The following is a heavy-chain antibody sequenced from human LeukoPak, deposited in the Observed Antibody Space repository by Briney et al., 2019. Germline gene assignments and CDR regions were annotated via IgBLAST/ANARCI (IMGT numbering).Heavy chain of an antibody. CDR3: ARESSSGWFYFDY. D-gene: IGHD6-19*01. Sequence: SETLSLTCTVSGGSISSAYDYWSWIRQPPGKGLEWIGYIYYSGSTYYNPSLKSRVTISVDTSKKQFSLKLTSVTAADTAVYYCARESSSGWFYFDYWGQGILVTVSS. V-gene: IGHV4-31*03. CDR1: GGSISSAYDY. J-gene: IGHJ4*02. CDR2: IYYSGST.